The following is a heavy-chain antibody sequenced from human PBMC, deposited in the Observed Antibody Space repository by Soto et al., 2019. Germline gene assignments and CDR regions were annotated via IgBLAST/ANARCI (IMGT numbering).Heavy chain of an antibody. D-gene: IGHD1-26*01. CDR1: GFSFNTYE. Sequence: EVQLVESGGGLVQPGGALRLSCAASGFSFNTYEMNWVRQAPGKGLEWVSYISSSGSTIYYADSVKGRFTVSRDNGKNSLYLQMNSLRAEDTAVYYCAYGGRCDYWGQGTQVTVSS. CDR3: AYGGRCDY. J-gene: IGHJ4*02. CDR2: ISSSGSTI. V-gene: IGHV3-48*03.